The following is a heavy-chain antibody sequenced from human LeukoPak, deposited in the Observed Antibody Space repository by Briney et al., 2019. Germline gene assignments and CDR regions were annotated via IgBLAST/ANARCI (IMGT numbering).Heavy chain of an antibody. CDR1: GYTFTSYY. Sequence: ASVKVSCKASGYTFTSYYMHWVRQAPGQGLEWMGIINPSGGSTSYAQKFQGRVTMTRDTSTSTVYMELSSLRSEDTAVYYCARDLRLYDSSGYSGYFDYWGQGTLVTVSS. J-gene: IGHJ4*02. D-gene: IGHD3-22*01. V-gene: IGHV1-46*01. CDR2: INPSGGST. CDR3: ARDLRLYDSSGYSGYFDY.